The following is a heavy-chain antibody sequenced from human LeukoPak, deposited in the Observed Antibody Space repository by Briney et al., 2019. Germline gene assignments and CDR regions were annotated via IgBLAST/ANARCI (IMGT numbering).Heavy chain of an antibody. Sequence: GGSLRLSCSASGFTFSSYAMHWVRQAPGKGLEYVSAISSNGGSTYYADSVRGRFTISRDNSKNTLYLQMSSLRAEDTAMYYCVKGWPLGYCSSTSCSRRGPYYFDYWGQGTLVTVSS. V-gene: IGHV3-64D*06. D-gene: IGHD2-2*01. CDR2: ISSNGGST. CDR3: VKGWPLGYCSSTSCSRRGPYYFDY. J-gene: IGHJ4*02. CDR1: GFTFSSYA.